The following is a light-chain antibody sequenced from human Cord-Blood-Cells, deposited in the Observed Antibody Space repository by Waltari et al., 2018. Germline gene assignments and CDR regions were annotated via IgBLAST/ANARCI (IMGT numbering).Light chain of an antibody. Sequence: QSALTQPAAVSGSPGQSITISCTGTSSDVGGYYDVSWYQQHPGKAPKLMIYDVSNRPAAVSNRFSGSKPGNTASLTISWRQAEDEADYYCSSYTSSSTLVVFGGGTKLTVL. CDR3: SSYTSSSTLVV. J-gene: IGLJ2*01. CDR1: SSDVGGYYD. CDR2: DVS. V-gene: IGLV2-14*01.